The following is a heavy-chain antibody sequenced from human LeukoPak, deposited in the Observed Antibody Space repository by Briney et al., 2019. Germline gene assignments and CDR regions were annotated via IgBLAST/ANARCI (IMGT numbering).Heavy chain of an antibody. J-gene: IGHJ6*03. D-gene: IGHD1-26*01. CDR3: AGRVGAGYYYMDV. CDR2: IIPIFGTA. V-gene: IGHV1-69*01. Sequence: GGSLRLSCAASGFTFSSYAISWVRQAPGQGLEWMGGIIPIFGTANYAQKFQGRVTITADESTSTAYMELSSLRSEDTAVYYCAGRVGAGYYYMDVWGKGTTVTVSS. CDR1: GFTFSSYA.